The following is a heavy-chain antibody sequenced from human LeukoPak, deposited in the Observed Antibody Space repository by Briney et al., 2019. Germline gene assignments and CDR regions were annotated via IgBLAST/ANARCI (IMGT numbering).Heavy chain of an antibody. CDR2: INPNSGGT. CDR3: ARGELLWFGAPHLSGYLDI. D-gene: IGHD3-10*01. V-gene: IGHV1-2*02. J-gene: IGHJ3*02. Sequence: GASVKVSCKASGYTFTSYDINWVRQATGQGLEWMGWINPNSGGTNYAQKFQGRVTMTRDTSISTAYMELSRLRSDDTAVYYCARGELLWFGAPHLSGYLDIWGQGTMVTVSS. CDR1: GYTFTSYD.